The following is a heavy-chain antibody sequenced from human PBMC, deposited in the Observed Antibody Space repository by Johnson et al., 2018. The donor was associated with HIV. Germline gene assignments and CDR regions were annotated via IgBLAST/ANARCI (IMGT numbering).Heavy chain of an antibody. V-gene: IGHV3-30*02. Sequence: QVQLVESGGGVVQPGRSLRLSCAASGFTFSSYAMHWVRQAPGKGMEWVAFIRYDGSNKYYADSVKGRFTISRDNSKNTLSLQMKSRRDEYTAVYYCAKGLLVAAAHDACGIWGQGTMFTVDS. D-gene: IGHD6-13*01. CDR3: AKGLLVAAAHDACGI. CDR2: IRYDGSNK. J-gene: IGHJ3*02. CDR1: GFTFSSYA.